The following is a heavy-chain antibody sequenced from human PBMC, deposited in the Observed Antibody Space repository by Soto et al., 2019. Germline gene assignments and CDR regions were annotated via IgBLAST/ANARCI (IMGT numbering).Heavy chain of an antibody. CDR3: ARIGVVVAASYYYYGMDV. J-gene: IGHJ6*02. CDR2: ISAYNGNT. V-gene: IGHV1-18*01. D-gene: IGHD2-15*01. CDR1: GYTFTSYG. Sequence: ASVKVSCKASGYTFTSYGISWVRQAPGQGLEWMGWISAYNGNTNYAQKLQGRVTMTTDTSTSTAYMELRSLRSDDTAVYYCARIGVVVAASYYYYGMDVWGQGTTVTVSS.